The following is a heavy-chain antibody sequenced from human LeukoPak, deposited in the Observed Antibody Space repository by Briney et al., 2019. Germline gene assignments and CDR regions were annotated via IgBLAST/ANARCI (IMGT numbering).Heavy chain of an antibody. Sequence: SETLSLTCTVSGYSISSGYYWGWIRQPPGKGLEWIGSIYHSGSTYYNPSLKSRVTISVDTSKNHFSLKLSSVTAANTAVYYCARGASYDFWSGPYYFDYWGQGTLVTVSS. D-gene: IGHD3-3*01. V-gene: IGHV4-38-2*02. CDR2: IYHSGST. CDR1: GYSISSGYY. CDR3: ARGASYDFWSGPYYFDY. J-gene: IGHJ4*02.